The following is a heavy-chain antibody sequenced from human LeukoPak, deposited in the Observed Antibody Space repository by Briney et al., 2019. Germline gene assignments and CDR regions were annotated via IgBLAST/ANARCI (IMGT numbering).Heavy chain of an antibody. CDR2: ISNGSGNR. CDR3: ARAAKWEFYHYYMDV. J-gene: IGHJ6*03. CDR1: EFTFSSYS. V-gene: IGHV3-48*01. D-gene: IGHD1-26*01. Sequence: GGSLRLSCVASEFTFSSYSMIWVRQAPGKGLEWISYISNGSGNRYYADSVKGRFTISRDNAKNLLYLQMNNLRADDTAVYYCARAAKWEFYHYYMDVWGKGTTVVVSS.